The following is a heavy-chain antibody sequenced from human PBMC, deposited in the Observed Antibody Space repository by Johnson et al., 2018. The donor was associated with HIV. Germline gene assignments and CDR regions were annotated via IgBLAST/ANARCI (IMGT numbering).Heavy chain of an antibody. CDR2: ISYDGSDK. J-gene: IGHJ3*02. CDR1: GFTFSSYA. CDR3: ARGRRIQLWLLADAFDI. V-gene: IGHV3-30*04. D-gene: IGHD5-18*01. Sequence: QVQLVESGGGVVQPGRSLRLSCAASGFTFSSYAMHWVRQAPGKGLEWVVVISYDGSDKDNADSVRGRFTIYRDNSKNTLYLQMNSLRAEDTAVYYCARGRRIQLWLLADAFDIWGQGTMVTVSS.